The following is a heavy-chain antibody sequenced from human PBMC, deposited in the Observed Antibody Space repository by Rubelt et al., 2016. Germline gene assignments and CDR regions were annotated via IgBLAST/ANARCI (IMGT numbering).Heavy chain of an antibody. CDR3: ARGLDSTKTGAD. V-gene: IGHV4-39*01. Sequence: QLQLQESGPGLVKPSETLSLTCTVSGGSISSSDYYWGWIRQPPGKGLAWIGNIYYSGSTYYNPSLKRRVTISVDTSKNQFSLNLNSVTAADTAVYYCARGLDSTKTGADWGQGTLVTVSS. D-gene: IGHD3-10*01. CDR2: IYYSGST. J-gene: IGHJ4*02. CDR1: GGSISSSDYY.